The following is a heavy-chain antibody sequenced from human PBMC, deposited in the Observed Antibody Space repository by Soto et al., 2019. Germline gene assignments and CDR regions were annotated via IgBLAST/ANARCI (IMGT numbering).Heavy chain of an antibody. CDR3: STGRSTYGLDS. V-gene: IGHV3-15*01. Sequence: GSLRLSCVASAFSFTNAWMSWVRQAPGKGLEWVGRIKSITDGGTTDYAAPVKGRFTISRDDSNNTLYLQMNSLKTEDTAVYYCSTGRSTYGLDSWGQGTLVTVSS. CDR1: AFSFTNAW. D-gene: IGHD5-18*01. CDR2: IKSITDGGTT. J-gene: IGHJ4*02.